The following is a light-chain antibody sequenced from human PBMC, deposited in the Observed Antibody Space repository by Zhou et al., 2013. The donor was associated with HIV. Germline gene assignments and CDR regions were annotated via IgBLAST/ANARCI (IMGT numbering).Light chain of an antibody. Sequence: DIQMTQSPSSLSASVGDRVTISCRASQDISNYLAWYQQKPGKVPKLLIYAASTLQSGVPSRFSGSGSGTHFTLTISSLQPEDFAAYYCQQSYSTPYTFGQGTKVEIK. CDR3: QQSYSTPYT. J-gene: IGKJ2*01. CDR2: AAS. V-gene: IGKV1-27*01. CDR1: QDISNY.